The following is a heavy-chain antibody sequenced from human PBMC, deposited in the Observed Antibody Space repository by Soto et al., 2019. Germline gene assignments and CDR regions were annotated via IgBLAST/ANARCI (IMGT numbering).Heavy chain of an antibody. J-gene: IGHJ5*02. Sequence: SETLSLTCAVYGGSFSGYYWSWIRQPPGKGLEWIGEINHSGSTNYNPSLKSRVTISVDTSKNQFSLKLSSVTAADTAVYYCARRNYSTYGGRGPWLDPWGQGTLVTVYS. CDR3: ARRNYSTYGGRGPWLDP. V-gene: IGHV4-34*01. CDR2: INHSGST. D-gene: IGHD4-4*01. CDR1: GGSFSGYY.